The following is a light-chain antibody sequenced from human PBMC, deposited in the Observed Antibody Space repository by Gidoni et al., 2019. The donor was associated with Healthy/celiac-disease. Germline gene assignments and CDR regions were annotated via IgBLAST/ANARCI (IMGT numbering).Light chain of an antibody. V-gene: IGLV1-40*01. CDR2: GNS. CDR1: SSNIGAGYD. CDR3: QSYDSSLSVV. J-gene: IGLJ2*01. Sequence: QSVLTPPPSVSGAPGQRVTISCTRSSSNIGAGYDVPWYQQLPGTAPKLLSYGNSNRPSGVPDRFSGSKSGTSASLASTGLQAEDEADYYCQSYDSSLSVVFGGGTKRTVL.